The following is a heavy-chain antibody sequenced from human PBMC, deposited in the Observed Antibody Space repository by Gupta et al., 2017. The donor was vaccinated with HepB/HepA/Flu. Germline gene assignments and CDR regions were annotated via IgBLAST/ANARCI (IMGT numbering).Heavy chain of an antibody. J-gene: IGHJ4*02. CDR1: GYTFANYF. Sequence: VPLVQSGTEVKKPGASVRISCKPSGYTFANYFLHWVRQTPGQGLEWVGWINPGKCVPHYSQKFEGRATFTSDTSANTAFMELSGLKADDTAIYYCARERGTAELGRGLGYWGQGTLVTVYS. V-gene: IGHV1-2*02. CDR3: ARERGTAELGRGLGY. D-gene: IGHD3-16*01. CDR2: INPGKCVP.